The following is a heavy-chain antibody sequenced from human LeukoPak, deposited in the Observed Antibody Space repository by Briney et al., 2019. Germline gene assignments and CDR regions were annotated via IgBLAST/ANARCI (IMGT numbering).Heavy chain of an antibody. Sequence: GGSLRLSCAASGFTFSTYAMSWVRQAPGKGLEWVSGISGRDGSTYYADSVKGRFTISRDISKNTLYLQMNSLRAEDMAVYYCAKDGGQGADYWGQGTLVTVSS. V-gene: IGHV3-23*01. CDR1: GFTFSTYA. CDR2: ISGRDGST. D-gene: IGHD3-16*01. CDR3: AKDGGQGADY. J-gene: IGHJ4*02.